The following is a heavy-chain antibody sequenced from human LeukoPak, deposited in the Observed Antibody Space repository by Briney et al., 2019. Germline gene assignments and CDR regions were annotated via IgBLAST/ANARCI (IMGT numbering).Heavy chain of an antibody. CDR2: INHSGST. V-gene: IGHV4-34*01. D-gene: IGHD3-10*01. J-gene: IGHJ5*02. CDR1: GGSLSGYY. Sequence: SETLSLTCAVYGGSLSGYYWSWIRQPPGKGLEWIGEINHSGSTNYNPSLKSRVTISVDTSKNQFSLKLSSVTAADTAVYYCARASSGGSGSPYNWFDPWGQGTLVTVSS. CDR3: ARASSGGSGSPYNWFDP.